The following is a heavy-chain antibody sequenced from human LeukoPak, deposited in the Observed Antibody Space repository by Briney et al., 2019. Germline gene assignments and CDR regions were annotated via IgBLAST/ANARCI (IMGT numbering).Heavy chain of an antibody. CDR3: ARAENGYRRPFDY. J-gene: IGHJ4*02. D-gene: IGHD5-24*01. V-gene: IGHV3-30*14. CDR1: GFTFSSYA. Sequence: PGGSLRLSCAASGFTFSSYAMHWVRQAPGKGLEWVAVISYDGSNKYYADSVKGRFTISRDNSKNTLYLQMNSLRAEDTAVYYCARAENGYRRPFDYWGQGTLVTVSS. CDR2: ISYDGSNK.